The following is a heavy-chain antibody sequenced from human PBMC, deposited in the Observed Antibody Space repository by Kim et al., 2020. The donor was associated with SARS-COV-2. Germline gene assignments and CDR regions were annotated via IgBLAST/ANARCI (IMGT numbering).Heavy chain of an antibody. V-gene: IGHV1-3*01. CDR3: ARTPIPYDYVWGSKPLVAFDI. CDR2: INAGNGNT. D-gene: IGHD3-16*01. CDR1: GYTFTSYA. J-gene: IGHJ3*02. Sequence: ASVKVSCKASGYTFTSYAMHWVRQAPGQRLEWMGWINAGNGNTKYSQKFQGRVTITRDTSASTAYMELSSLRSEDTAVYYCARTPIPYDYVWGSKPLVAFDIWGQGTMVTVSS.